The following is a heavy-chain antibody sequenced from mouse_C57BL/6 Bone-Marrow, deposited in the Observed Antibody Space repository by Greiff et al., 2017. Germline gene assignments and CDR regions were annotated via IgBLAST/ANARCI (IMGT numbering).Heavy chain of an antibody. CDR3: ARGDNDRVYAMDY. CDR2: IYPSDSET. V-gene: IGHV1-61*01. CDR1: GYTFTSYW. D-gene: IGHD2-4*01. J-gene: IGHJ4*01. Sequence: QVQLQQPGAELVRPGSSVKLSCKASGYTFTSYWMDWVKQRPGQGLEWIGNIYPSDSETHYNQKFKDKATLTVDKSSSTAYMQLSSLTSEDSAVYYCARGDNDRVYAMDYWGQGTSVTVSS.